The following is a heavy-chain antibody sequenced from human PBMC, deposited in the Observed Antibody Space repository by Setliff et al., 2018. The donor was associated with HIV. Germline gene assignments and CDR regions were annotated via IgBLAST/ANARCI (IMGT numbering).Heavy chain of an antibody. CDR2: IYFSGNT. CDR1: GGSISSSTYY. V-gene: IGHV4-39*02. CDR3: ARRDYGGAFDY. D-gene: IGHD4-17*01. Sequence: SETLSLTCSVSGGSISSSTYYWGWIRQPPGKGLEWIGNIYFSGNTHYNPSLKSRVTISVDTSKNHFSLKLSSVTATDTAVYYCARRDYGGAFDYWGQGTLVTVSS. J-gene: IGHJ4*02.